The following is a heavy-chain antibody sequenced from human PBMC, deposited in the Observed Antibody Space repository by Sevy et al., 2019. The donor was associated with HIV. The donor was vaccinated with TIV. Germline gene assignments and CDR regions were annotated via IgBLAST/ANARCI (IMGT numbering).Heavy chain of an antibody. CDR3: ARTMYYYDSSGYYPDAFDI. CDR1: GFTFSSYE. D-gene: IGHD3-22*01. Sequence: GALRLSCAASGFTFSSYEMNWVRQAPGKGLEWVSYISSSGSTIYYADSVKGRFTISRDNAKNSLYLQMNSLRAEDTAVYYCARTMYYYDSSGYYPDAFDIWGQGTMVTVSS. V-gene: IGHV3-48*03. J-gene: IGHJ3*02. CDR2: ISSSGSTI.